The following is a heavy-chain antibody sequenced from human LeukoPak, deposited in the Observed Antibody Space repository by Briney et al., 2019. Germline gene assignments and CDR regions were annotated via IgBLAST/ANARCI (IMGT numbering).Heavy chain of an antibody. CDR2: INPSGGST. D-gene: IGHD2-15*01. CDR3: ARDSFCSGGSCYEWDY. J-gene: IGHJ4*02. CDR1: GYTFTSYY. V-gene: IGHV1-46*01. Sequence: ASVKVSCKASGYTFTSYYMHWVRQAPGQGLEWMGIINPSGGSTSYAQKFQGRVTMTRDTSTSTVYMELSSLRSEDTAVYYCARDSFCSGGSCYEWDYWGQGTLVTVSS.